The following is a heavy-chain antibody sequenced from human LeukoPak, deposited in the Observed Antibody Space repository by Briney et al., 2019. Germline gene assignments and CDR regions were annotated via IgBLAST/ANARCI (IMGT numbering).Heavy chain of an antibody. CDR1: GFAFGDSY. CDR2: IRSKPYGGTT. V-gene: IGHV3-49*03. CDR3: ARDATLIPGTVYFDY. J-gene: IGHJ4*02. D-gene: IGHD2-15*01. Sequence: GGSLRLSCTASGFAFGDSYMSWFRQAPGKGLEWVGFIRSKPYGGTTEYAASVKGRFTISRDDSKSIAYLQMNSLRGEDTAIYYCARDATLIPGTVYFDYWGQGALVTVSS.